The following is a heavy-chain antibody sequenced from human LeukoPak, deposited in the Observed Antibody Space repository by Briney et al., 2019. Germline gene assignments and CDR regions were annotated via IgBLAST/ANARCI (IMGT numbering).Heavy chain of an antibody. D-gene: IGHD3-10*01. J-gene: IGHJ4*02. CDR1: GFSLSTSGMR. CDR3: ARGQKLRAFDY. V-gene: IGHV2-70*04. CDR2: IDWDDDK. Sequence: SGPTLVNPTQTLTLTCTFSGFSLSTSGMRVSWIRQPPGKALEWLARIDWDDDKFYSTSTKTRLTISKDTSKNQVVLTMTNMDPVDTATYYCARGQKLRAFDYWGQGTLVTVSS.